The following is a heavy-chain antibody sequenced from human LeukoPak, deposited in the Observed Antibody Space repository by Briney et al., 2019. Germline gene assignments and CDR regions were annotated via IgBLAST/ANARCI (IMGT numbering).Heavy chain of an antibody. V-gene: IGHV4-39*01. J-gene: IGHJ4*02. CDR3: ARLSSSWSSVASDY. CDR2: IYYSGST. CDR1: GGSISSSRYY. Sequence: SETLSLTCTVSGGSISSSRYYWGWIRQPPGKGLEWIGSIYYSGSTYYNPSLKSRVTISVDTSKNQFPLKLSSVTAADTAVYYCARLSSSWSSVASDYWGQGTLVTVSS. D-gene: IGHD6-13*01.